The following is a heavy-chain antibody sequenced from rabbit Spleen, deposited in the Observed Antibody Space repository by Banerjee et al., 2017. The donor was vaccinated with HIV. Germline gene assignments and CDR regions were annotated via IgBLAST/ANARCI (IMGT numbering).Heavy chain of an antibody. V-gene: IGHV1S45*01. CDR2: ILTGGGNT. D-gene: IGHD1-1*01. CDR3: AREFAYGSSSAYGL. J-gene: IGHJ6*01. CDR1: GFSFSSSYW. Sequence: QERLEESGGDLVKPEGSLTLTCTASGFSFSSSYWICWVRQAPGKGLEWIGCILTGGGNTYYANWAKGRFTISKTSSTTVTLQMTSLTVADTATYFCAREFAYGSSSAYGLWGPGTLVTVS.